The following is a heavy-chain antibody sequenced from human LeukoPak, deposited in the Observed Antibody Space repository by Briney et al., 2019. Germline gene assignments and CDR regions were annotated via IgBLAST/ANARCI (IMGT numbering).Heavy chain of an antibody. CDR3: ARDDCSTTSCYGY. CDR1: GFTFSSHG. J-gene: IGHJ4*02. D-gene: IGHD2-2*01. Sequence: SGGSLRLSCAASGFTFSSHGMHWVRQAPGKGLEWVAVIWYDGSKKYYADSVKGRFTISRDDSKNTLYLQMNSLRAEDTAVYYRARDDCSTTSCYGYWGQGTLVTVSS. CDR2: IWYDGSKK. V-gene: IGHV3-33*01.